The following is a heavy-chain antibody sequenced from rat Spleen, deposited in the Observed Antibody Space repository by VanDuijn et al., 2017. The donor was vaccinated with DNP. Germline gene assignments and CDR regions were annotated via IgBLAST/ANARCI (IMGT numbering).Heavy chain of an antibody. CDR1: GLTFSDSN. J-gene: IGHJ1*01. V-gene: IGHV5-25*01. CDR2: ISNSVVDT. Sequence: EVQLVESGGDLVQPGRSLKLSCAASGLTFSDSNMAWVRQAPTKGLEWVASISNSVVDTYYRDSVKGRFTVSRDNAKSTLYLQMNSLRSEDTATYYCTRGAGSPYWSFDFWGPGTVVTVSS. D-gene: IGHD5-1*01. CDR3: TRGAGSPYWSFDF.